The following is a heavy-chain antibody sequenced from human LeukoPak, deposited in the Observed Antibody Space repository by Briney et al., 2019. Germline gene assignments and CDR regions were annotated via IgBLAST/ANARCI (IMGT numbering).Heavy chain of an antibody. CDR3: AKDRVHFED. Sequence: GGSLRLSCASSGFPFNTFNRNWFRQAPGKGLEGVSSINSGGDYKYYADSVKGRFTTPRDNSKNTLYLQMNSLRVEDTAAYYCAKDRVHFEDWGQGTLVTVSS. CDR2: INSGGDYK. V-gene: IGHV3-21*04. CDR1: GFPFNTFN. J-gene: IGHJ4*02.